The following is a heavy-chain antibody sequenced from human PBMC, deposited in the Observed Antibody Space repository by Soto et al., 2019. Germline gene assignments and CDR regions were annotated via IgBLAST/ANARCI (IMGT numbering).Heavy chain of an antibody. CDR1: GFTVSSNY. CDR3: AREQWLNYYYGMDV. D-gene: IGHD6-19*01. V-gene: IGHV3-53*04. J-gene: IGHJ6*02. Sequence: EVQLVESGGGLVQPGGSLRLSCAASGFTVSSNYMSWVRQAPGKGLEWVSVIYSGGSTYYADSVKGRFTISRHNSKNTLYLQMNSLRAEDTAVYYCAREQWLNYYYGMDVWGQGTTVTVSS. CDR2: IYSGGST.